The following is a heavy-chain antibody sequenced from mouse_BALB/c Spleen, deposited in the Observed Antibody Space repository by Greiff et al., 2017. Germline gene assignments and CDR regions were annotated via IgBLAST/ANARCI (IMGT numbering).Heavy chain of an antibody. CDR3: ARKGGSTMSTTAFSNFDY. Sequence: VQLQQSGAELVKPGASVKLSCKASGYTFTSYWMHWVKQRPGQGLEWIGEINPSNGRTNYNEKFKSKATLTVDKSSSTAYMQLSSLTSEDSAVYDCARKGGSTMSTTAFSNFDYWGQGTTLTVSS. CDR1: GYTFTSYW. J-gene: IGHJ2*01. D-gene: IGHD2-4*01. CDR2: INPSNGRT. V-gene: IGHV1S81*02.